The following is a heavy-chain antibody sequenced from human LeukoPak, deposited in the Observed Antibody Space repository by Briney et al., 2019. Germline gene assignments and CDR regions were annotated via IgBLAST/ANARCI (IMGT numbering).Heavy chain of an antibody. Sequence: SQTLSLTCAISGDSVSSNSAAWNWIRQSPSRGLEWLGRTYYRSKWYHDYAVSVKSRIIINPDTPKNQFSLQLNSVTPEDTAVYYCTRDFCSGGSCYSDAFDIWGQGTMVTVSS. CDR2: TYYRSKWYH. J-gene: IGHJ3*02. CDR1: GDSVSSNSAA. V-gene: IGHV6-1*01. D-gene: IGHD2-15*01. CDR3: TRDFCSGGSCYSDAFDI.